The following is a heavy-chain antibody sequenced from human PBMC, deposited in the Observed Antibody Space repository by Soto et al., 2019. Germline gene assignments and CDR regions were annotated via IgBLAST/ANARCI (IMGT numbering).Heavy chain of an antibody. J-gene: IGHJ6*04. CDR2: ISYDGGNK. V-gene: IGHV3-30-3*01. D-gene: IGHD3-3*01. Sequence: QVQLVESGGGVVQPGRSLRLSCAVSGFNFINATMHWVRQAPGKGLEWVASISYDGGNKHYADSVKGRFTISRDNFKSTLFLQLNSLRPEDTAVYYCASMGYLYYFCGLDFWGKGTTVTVSS. CDR1: GFNFINAT. CDR3: ASMGYLYYFCGLDF.